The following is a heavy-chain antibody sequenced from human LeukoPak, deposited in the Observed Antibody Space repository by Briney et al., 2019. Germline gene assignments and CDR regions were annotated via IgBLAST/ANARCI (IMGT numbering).Heavy chain of an antibody. CDR1: GFTVSSNY. J-gene: IGHJ4*02. CDR2: ISGSGGST. D-gene: IGHD6-6*01. Sequence: PGGSLRLSCAASGFTVSSNYMSWVRQAPGKGLEWVSSISGSGGSTYYADSVKGRFTISRDNSKNTLYLQMNSLRAEDTAVYYCAKDLAAARPVIYWGQGTLVTVSS. CDR3: AKDLAAARPVIY. V-gene: IGHV3-23*01.